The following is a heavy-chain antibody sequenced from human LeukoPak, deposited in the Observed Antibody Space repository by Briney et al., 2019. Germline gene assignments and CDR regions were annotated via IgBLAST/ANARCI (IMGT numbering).Heavy chain of an antibody. CDR2: IWYDGSNK. V-gene: IGHV3-33*01. CDR1: GFTFSSYG. J-gene: IGHJ4*02. D-gene: IGHD6-19*01. CDR3: AREAAVAGKGGFDY. Sequence: PGGSLRLSRAASGFTFSSYGIHWVRQAPGKGLEWVAVIWYDGSNKYYADSVKGRFTISRDNSKNTLFLQINSLRAEDTAVYYCAREAAVAGKGGFDYWGQGTLVTVSS.